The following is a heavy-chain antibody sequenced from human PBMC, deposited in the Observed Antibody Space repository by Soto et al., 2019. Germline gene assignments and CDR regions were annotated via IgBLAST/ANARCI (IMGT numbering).Heavy chain of an antibody. V-gene: IGHV1-69*13. CDR3: ARDHSEIFGEESYYYGMDV. J-gene: IGHJ6*02. Sequence: GASVKVSCKASGGTFGSYAISWVRQAPGQGLEWMGGIIPIFGTANYAQKFQGRVTITADESTSTAYMELSSLRSEDTAVYYCARDHSEIFGEESYYYGMDVWGQGTTVTVSS. D-gene: IGHD3-3*01. CDR2: IIPIFGTA. CDR1: GGTFGSYA.